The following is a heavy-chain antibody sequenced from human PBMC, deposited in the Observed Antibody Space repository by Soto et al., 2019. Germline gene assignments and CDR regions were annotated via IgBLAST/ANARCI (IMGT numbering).Heavy chain of an antibody. CDR2: ISYDGSMQ. D-gene: IGHD3-10*01. CDR1: GFRFGTYG. V-gene: IGHV3-30*18. J-gene: IGHJ4*02. CDR3: AKKWNLRITTVRGKTVDY. Sequence: QVHLVESGGGVFQPGRSLRLSCEASGFRFGTYGMHWVRQAPGKGLEWVAVISYDGSMQYYGDSVKGRFTISRDNSRNIVYLQMNSLRPEDTAVYYCAKKWNLRITTVRGKTVDYWGQGTQVTVSS.